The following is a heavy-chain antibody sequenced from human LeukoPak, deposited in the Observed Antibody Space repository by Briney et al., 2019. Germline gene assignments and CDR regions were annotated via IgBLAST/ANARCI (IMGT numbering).Heavy chain of an antibody. CDR2: ISGGSDTI. V-gene: IGHV3-48*04. CDR1: GFTFSPYS. CDR3: ARDLGRDRYFDS. D-gene: IGHD5-24*01. J-gene: IGHJ4*02. Sequence: WGSLRLSCAASGFTFSPYSMNCVRQAPGKGLEWVSYISGGSDTIHYADSVKGRFTISRDNAKNSLYLQMNSLRAEDTAVYYCARDLGRDRYFDSWGQGTLVTVSS.